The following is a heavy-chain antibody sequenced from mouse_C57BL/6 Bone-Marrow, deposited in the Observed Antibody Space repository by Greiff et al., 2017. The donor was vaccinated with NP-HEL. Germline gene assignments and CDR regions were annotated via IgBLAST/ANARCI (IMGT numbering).Heavy chain of an antibody. D-gene: IGHD2-4*01. V-gene: IGHV2-2*01. CDR1: GFSLTSYG. CDR2: IWRGGST. Sequence: VQLQQSGPGLVQPSQSLSITCTVSGFSLTSYGVHWVRQSPGQGLEWLGVIWRGGSTDYNAAFISSLTISKDNSKSQVFIKMSSLQADDTAIYYCDRIGWYYDYVDYAMDYWGQGTSVTVSS. J-gene: IGHJ4*01. CDR3: DRIGWYYDYVDYAMDY.